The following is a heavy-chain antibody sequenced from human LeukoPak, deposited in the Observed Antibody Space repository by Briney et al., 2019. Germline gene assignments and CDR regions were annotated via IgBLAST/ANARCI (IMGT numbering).Heavy chain of an antibody. Sequence: GKLLKISSKDSGYSFTTYWIGWVRPMPGKGLEWMGIIYPGDSATKYSPSFQGQVTISADKYITTDYLQWNILKASDTAMYYCAIIAGGGYTLDYWGQGTLVTVSS. D-gene: IGHD5-12*01. V-gene: IGHV5-51*01. J-gene: IGHJ4*02. CDR1: GYSFTTYW. CDR3: AIIAGGGYTLDY. CDR2: IYPGDSAT.